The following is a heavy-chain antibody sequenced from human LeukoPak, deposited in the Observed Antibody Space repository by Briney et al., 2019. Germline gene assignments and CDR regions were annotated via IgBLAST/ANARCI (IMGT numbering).Heavy chain of an antibody. CDR3: GRDSGTTGEVKFDP. Sequence: PSETLSLTCTVAGGSITSDYWSWIRQPAGRGLEWIGRIYTTGSTTYNPYLKSQVTMSVDTSKNQFSLKLSSVTAAGTAVYYCGRDSGTTGEVKFDPWGQGTLVTVSS. J-gene: IGHJ5*02. D-gene: IGHD3-10*01. CDR1: GGSITSDY. CDR2: IYTTGST. V-gene: IGHV4-4*07.